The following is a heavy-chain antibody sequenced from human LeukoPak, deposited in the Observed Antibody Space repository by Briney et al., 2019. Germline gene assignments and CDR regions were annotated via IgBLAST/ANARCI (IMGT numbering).Heavy chain of an antibody. CDR2: IYSGGST. D-gene: IGHD3-10*01. CDR3: AREHYGKFDY. Sequence: GGSLRLSCAASGFTVSSNYMSWVRQAPGKGLEWVSVIYSGGSTYYADSVKGRYTISRDNSKNTLYLQMNSLRAEDTAVYYCAREHYGKFDYWGQGTLVTVSS. V-gene: IGHV3-66*01. J-gene: IGHJ4*02. CDR1: GFTVSSNY.